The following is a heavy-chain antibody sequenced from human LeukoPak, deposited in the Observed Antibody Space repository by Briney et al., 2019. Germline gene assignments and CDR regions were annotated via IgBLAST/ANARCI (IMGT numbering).Heavy chain of an antibody. J-gene: IGHJ6*03. CDR1: GYTFTSYD. CDR3: ARSFGVYDFWSGYPNYYYYYMDV. V-gene: IGHV1-8*01. D-gene: IGHD3-3*01. CDR2: MNPNSGNT. Sequence: GASVKVSCKASGYTFTSYDINWVRQATGQGLEWMGWMNPNSGNTGYAQKFQGRVTMTRNTSISTAYMELSSPRSEDTAVYYCARSFGVYDFWSGYPNYYYYYMDVWGKGTTVTVSS.